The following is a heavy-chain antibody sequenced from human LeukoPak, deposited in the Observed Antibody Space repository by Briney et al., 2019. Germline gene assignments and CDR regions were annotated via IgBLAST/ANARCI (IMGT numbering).Heavy chain of an antibody. J-gene: IGHJ4*02. CDR2: INHSGTS. CDR3: VRGGKWFGELLGCGNRVYYFDS. Sequence: PSETLSLTCAVYGGSFSGYQWGWIRQPPGKGLEWIGEINHSGTSKYNPSLKSLRTILVDTSKNQYSLKLSPVIAADTAVYYCVRGGKWFGELLGCGNRVYYFDSGGQGTLVAVS. D-gene: IGHD3-10*01. CDR1: GGSFSGYQ. V-gene: IGHV4-34*01.